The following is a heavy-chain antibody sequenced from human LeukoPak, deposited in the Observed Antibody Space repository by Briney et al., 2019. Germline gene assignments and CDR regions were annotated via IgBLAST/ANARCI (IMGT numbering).Heavy chain of an antibody. CDR3: AKDGGNWNSDY. CDR2: IRCDGSNE. CDR1: GFTFSSYG. Sequence: GGSLRLSCAASGFTFSSYGMHWVRQAPGKGLEWVTFIRCDGSNEYYADSVKGRFTISRDNSRNTLYLQMNSLRADDMAIYYCAKDGGNWNSDYWGQGTLVTVSS. V-gene: IGHV3-30*02. J-gene: IGHJ4*02. D-gene: IGHD1-7*01.